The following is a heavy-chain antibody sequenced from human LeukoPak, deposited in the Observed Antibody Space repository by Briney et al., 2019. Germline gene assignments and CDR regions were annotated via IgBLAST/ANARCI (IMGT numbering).Heavy chain of an antibody. D-gene: IGHD2-21*01. V-gene: IGHV1-18*01. Sequence: ASVKVSCKASGYTLTNYGLSWVRQAPGQGLEWMGWISAYNGNTNSAQKFQGRVTMTTDTSTSTAYMDLRSLRSDDTAVYYCARRLLFRHAFDIWGQCTMVNVS. CDR1: GYTLTNYG. J-gene: IGHJ3*02. CDR3: ARRLLFRHAFDI. CDR2: ISAYNGNT.